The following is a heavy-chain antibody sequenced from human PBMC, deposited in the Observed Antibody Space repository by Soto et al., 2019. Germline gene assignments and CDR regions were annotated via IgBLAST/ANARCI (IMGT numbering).Heavy chain of an antibody. V-gene: IGHV3-23*01. J-gene: IGHJ4*02. CDR3: AKERLGRGIDY. Sequence: EVLLLDSGGGLVQPGGSLRLSCAASGFTFSNYAMTWVRQAPGKGPEWISTVNNGGGGTYYADFVKGRFTISRDNSKNTLYLQVSSLRAEDTAVYYCAKERLGRGIDYWGQGILVTVSS. CDR2: VNNGGGGT. CDR1: GFTFSNYA. D-gene: IGHD3-10*01.